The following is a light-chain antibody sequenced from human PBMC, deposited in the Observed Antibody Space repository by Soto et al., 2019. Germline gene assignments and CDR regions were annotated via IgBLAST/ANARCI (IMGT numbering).Light chain of an antibody. CDR1: FNDVGGFDY. Sequence: QSALTHPASVSGAPGQSNTLSCTGTFNDVGGFDYVSWYQHHPGKDPKLLIYEVRNRPSGASNRFSGSRSGKTASLTISGLQAEDEADYYCSSYTSTNPMVFGTGTKHTVL. CDR3: SSYTSTNPMV. CDR2: EVR. V-gene: IGLV2-14*01. J-gene: IGLJ1*01.